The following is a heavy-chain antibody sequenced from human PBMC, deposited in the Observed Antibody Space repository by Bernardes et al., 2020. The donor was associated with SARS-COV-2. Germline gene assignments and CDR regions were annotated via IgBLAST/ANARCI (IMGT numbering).Heavy chain of an antibody. CDR1: GFTFSNYD. CDR2: IGSAGDT. V-gene: IGHV3-13*01. D-gene: IGHD1-26*01. Sequence: GALRLSCAGSGFTFSNYDMHWVRQPTGKGLEWVSGIGSAGDTYYAGSVKGRFTISRENAKNSLYLQINSLRAGDTAVYYCARLGEYGKDAFDIWGQGTMVTVSS. CDR3: ARLGEYGKDAFDI. J-gene: IGHJ3*02.